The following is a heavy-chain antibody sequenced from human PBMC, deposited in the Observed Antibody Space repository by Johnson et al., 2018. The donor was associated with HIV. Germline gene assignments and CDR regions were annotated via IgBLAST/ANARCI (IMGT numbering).Heavy chain of an antibody. J-gene: IGHJ3*02. D-gene: IGHD1-20*01. Sequence: VQLVESGGGVVQPGRSLRLSCAASGFTFSSYAMHWVRQAPGKGLEWVPVIYSGGSTYTADSVKGRFTISRDNSKNTLYLQMNSLRAEDTAVYYCARLGFYNWNGGGALDIWGQGTMVTVSS. V-gene: IGHV3-66*04. CDR1: GFTFSSYA. CDR3: ARLGFYNWNGGGALDI. CDR2: IYSGGST.